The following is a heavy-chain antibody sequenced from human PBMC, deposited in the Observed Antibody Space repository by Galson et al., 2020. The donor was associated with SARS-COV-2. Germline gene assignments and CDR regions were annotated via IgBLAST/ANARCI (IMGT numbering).Heavy chain of an antibody. V-gene: IGHV3-48*03. CDR2: ISSSGSTI. Sequence: GGSLRLSCAASGFTFSSYEMNWVRQAPGKGLEWVSYISSSGSTIYYADSVKGRFTISRDNAKNSLYLQMNSLRAEDTAVYYCARDKYYYDSSGPLGGYYYYYGMDVWGQGTTVTVSS. CDR1: GFTFSSYE. CDR3: ARDKYYYDSSGPLGGYYYYYGMDV. J-gene: IGHJ6*02. D-gene: IGHD3-22*01.